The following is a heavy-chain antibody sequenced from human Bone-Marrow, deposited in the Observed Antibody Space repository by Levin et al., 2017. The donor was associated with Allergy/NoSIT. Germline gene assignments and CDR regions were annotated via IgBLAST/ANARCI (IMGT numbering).Heavy chain of an antibody. Sequence: PSETLSLTCTVSGDSISSGGYYWSWIRQHPGKGLEWIGYIYYSGNTYYNPSLKGRLSISVVTSKNQFSLRLNSVTAADTAVYFCARYNGYDFDYWGQGTLVTVSS. V-gene: IGHV4-31*03. J-gene: IGHJ4*02. CDR3: ARYNGYDFDY. CDR2: IYYSGNT. CDR1: GDSISSGGYY. D-gene: IGHD5-12*01.